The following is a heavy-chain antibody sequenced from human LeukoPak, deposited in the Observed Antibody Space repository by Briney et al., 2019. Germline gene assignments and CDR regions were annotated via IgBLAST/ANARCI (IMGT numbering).Heavy chain of an antibody. CDR2: ISSSSSTI. Sequence: PGGSLRLSCAASGFTFSTYTMNGVRQAPGKGLEWVSYISSSSSTIYYADSVKGRFTISRDNAKKSLFLQMTSLRDEDTAVYFCARDRGFGEKDYWGQGTLVTVSS. D-gene: IGHD3-10*01. CDR1: GFTFSTYT. J-gene: IGHJ4*02. CDR3: ARDRGFGEKDY. V-gene: IGHV3-48*02.